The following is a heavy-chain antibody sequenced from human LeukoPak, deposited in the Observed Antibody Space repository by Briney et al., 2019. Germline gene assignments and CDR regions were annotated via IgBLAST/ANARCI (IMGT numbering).Heavy chain of an antibody. CDR1: GYTFTSYY. CDR2: INPSGGST. J-gene: IGHJ4*02. CDR3: ASANYYDILDY. Sequence: ASVKVSCKASGYTFTSYYMHWVRQAPGQGLEWMGIINPSGGSTSYAQKFQGRVTMTRDTSISTAYMELSRLRSDDTAVYYCASANYYDILDYWGQGTLVTVSS. D-gene: IGHD3-22*01. V-gene: IGHV1-46*01.